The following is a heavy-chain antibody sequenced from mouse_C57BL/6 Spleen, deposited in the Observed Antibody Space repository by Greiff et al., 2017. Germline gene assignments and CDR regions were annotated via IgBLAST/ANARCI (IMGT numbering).Heavy chain of an antibody. V-gene: IGHV1-80*01. CDR3: AREGDWDGDY. D-gene: IGHD4-1*01. J-gene: IGHJ2*01. Sequence: QVQLKESGAELVKPGASVKISCKASGYAFSSYWMNWVKQRPGKGLEWIGQIYPGDGDTNYNGKFKGKATLTADKSSSTAYMQLSSLASEDSAVYFCAREGDWDGDYWGQGTTLTVSS. CDR1: GYAFSSYW. CDR2: IYPGDGDT.